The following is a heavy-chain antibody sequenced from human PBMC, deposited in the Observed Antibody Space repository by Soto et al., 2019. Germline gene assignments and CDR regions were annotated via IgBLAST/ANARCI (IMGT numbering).Heavy chain of an antibody. Sequence: PGGSLRLSCAASGFTFSSYGMHWVRQAPGKGLEWVAVISYDGSNKYYADSVKGRFTISRDNSKNTLYLQMNSLRAEDTAVYYCAKGLQQLVLGTMDVWGQGTTVTVSS. D-gene: IGHD6-13*01. CDR2: ISYDGSNK. CDR3: AKGLQQLVLGTMDV. V-gene: IGHV3-30*18. CDR1: GFTFSSYG. J-gene: IGHJ6*02.